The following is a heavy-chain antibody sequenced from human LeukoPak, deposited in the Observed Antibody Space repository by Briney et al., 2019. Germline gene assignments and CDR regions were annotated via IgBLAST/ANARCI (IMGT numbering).Heavy chain of an antibody. J-gene: IGHJ4*02. CDR1: GFTVSSNY. CDR2: IYSGGNA. V-gene: IGHV3-53*01. CDR3: ARAGPIDY. Sequence: PGGSLSLSCAASGFTVSSNYMSWVRQAPGKGLEWVSVIYSGGNAYYADSVKGRFTISRDNSKNTVYLQMNSLRAEDTAVYYCARAGPIDYWGQGTLVTVSS.